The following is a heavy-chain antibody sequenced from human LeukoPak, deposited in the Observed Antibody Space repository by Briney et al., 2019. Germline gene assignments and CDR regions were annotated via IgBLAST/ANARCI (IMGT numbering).Heavy chain of an antibody. CDR1: GGSISSYY. J-gene: IGHJ4*02. V-gene: IGHV4-4*09. Sequence: ASETLSLTCTVTGGSISSYYWSWIRQPPGKGLEWIGYIYTSGSTNYNPSLKSRVTISVDTSKHQFSLKLSSVTAADTAVYYCARGSVVPAAPFDYWGQGTLVTVSS. CDR2: IYTSGST. D-gene: IGHD2-2*01. CDR3: ARGSVVPAAPFDY.